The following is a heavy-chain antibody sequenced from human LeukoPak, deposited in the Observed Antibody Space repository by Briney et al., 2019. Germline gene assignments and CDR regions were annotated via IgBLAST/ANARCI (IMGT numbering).Heavy chain of an antibody. J-gene: IGHJ5*02. V-gene: IGHV1-2*02. D-gene: IGHD6-6*01. CDR2: INPNSGGT. CDR3: ARDILSIAARVGFDP. CDR1: GYTFTGYY. Sequence: GASVKVSCKASGYTFTGYYMHWVRQAPGQGLEWMGWINPNSGGTNYAQKFQGRVTMTRDTSISTAYMELSRLRSDDTAVYYRARDILSIAARVGFDPWGQGTLVTVSS.